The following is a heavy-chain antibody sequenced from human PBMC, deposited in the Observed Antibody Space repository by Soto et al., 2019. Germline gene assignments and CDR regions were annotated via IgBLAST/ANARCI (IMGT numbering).Heavy chain of an antibody. CDR2: ISWNSGSI. D-gene: IGHD3-10*01. J-gene: IGHJ3*02. V-gene: IGHV3-9*01. CDR3: AKGRVRGVIGAFDI. CDR1: GFTFDDYA. Sequence: LRLSCAASGFTFDDYAMHWVRQAPGKGLEWVSGISWNSGSIGYADSVKGRFTISRDNAKNSLYLQMNSLRAEDTALYYCAKGRVRGVIGAFDIWGQGTMVTVSS.